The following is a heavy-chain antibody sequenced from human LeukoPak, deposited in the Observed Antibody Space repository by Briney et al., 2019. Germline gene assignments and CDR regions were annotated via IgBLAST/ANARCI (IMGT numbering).Heavy chain of an antibody. J-gene: IGHJ6*03. CDR1: GFTFSYYD. CDR2: ITLSGGST. V-gene: IGHV3-23*01. D-gene: IGHD2-2*01. Sequence: GGSLRLSCAASGFTFSYYDMSWVRQAPGKGLEWVASITLSGGSTFYADSVKGRFTISRDNSKNTLYLQMNSLGAEDTAVYYCAKRGNPAVGHRYLDVWGKGTTVSVSS. CDR3: AKRGNPAVGHRYLDV.